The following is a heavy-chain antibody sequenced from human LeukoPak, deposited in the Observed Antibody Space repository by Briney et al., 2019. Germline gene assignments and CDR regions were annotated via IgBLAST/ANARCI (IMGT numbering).Heavy chain of an antibody. Sequence: ASVKVSCKASGGTFSSYAISWVRQAPGQGLEWMGRIIPIFGTANYAQKFQGRVTITADESTSTAYMELSSLRSEDTAVYYCARDRPGDEDDSWNMDVWGKGTTVTVSS. D-gene: IGHD3-3*01. V-gene: IGHV1-69*15. CDR3: ARDRPGDEDDSWNMDV. J-gene: IGHJ6*03. CDR1: GGTFSSYA. CDR2: IIPIFGTA.